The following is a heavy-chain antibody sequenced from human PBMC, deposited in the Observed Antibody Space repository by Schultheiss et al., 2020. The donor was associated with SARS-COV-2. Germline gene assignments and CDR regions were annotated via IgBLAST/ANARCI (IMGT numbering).Heavy chain of an antibody. Sequence: SETLSLTCTVSGGSVSSGSYYWSWIRQPPGKGLEWIGYIYYSGSTYYNPSLESRVSISVDTSKNQFSLKLSSVTAADTAVYYCARGGYSSGWGWFDPWGQGTLVTVSS. CDR1: GGSVSSGSYY. D-gene: IGHD6-19*01. J-gene: IGHJ5*02. V-gene: IGHV4-61*01. CDR2: IYYSGST. CDR3: ARGGYSSGWGWFDP.